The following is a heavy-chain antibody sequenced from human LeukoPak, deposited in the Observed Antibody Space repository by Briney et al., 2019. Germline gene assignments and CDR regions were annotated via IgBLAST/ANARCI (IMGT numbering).Heavy chain of an antibody. CDR2: IYHSGST. CDR1: GDSISSGYY. J-gene: IGHJ4*02. V-gene: IGHV4-38-2*01. D-gene: IGHD2-2*01. Sequence: SETLSRTCAVSGDSISSGYYWGWIRQPPGKGLEWIESIYHSGSTYYNPSLKSRVTISADTSKNPFSLKLSSVTAAHTAVYYCASKGSSTSCCPKDYWGQGTVVTVSS. CDR3: ASKGSSTSCCPKDY.